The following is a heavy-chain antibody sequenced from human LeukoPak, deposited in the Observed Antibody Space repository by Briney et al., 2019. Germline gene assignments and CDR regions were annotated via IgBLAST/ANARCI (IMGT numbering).Heavy chain of an antibody. D-gene: IGHD6-25*01. CDR1: GGTFSSYA. CDR3: ARGAAARLQANYYYYYYMDV. V-gene: IGHV1-69*05. Sequence: GASVKVSCKAPGGTFSSYAISWVRQAPGQGLEWMGGIIPIFGTANYAQKFQGRVTITTDESTSTAYMELSSLKSEDTAVYYCARGAAARLQANYYYYYYMDVWGKGTTVTVSS. CDR2: IIPIFGTA. J-gene: IGHJ6*03.